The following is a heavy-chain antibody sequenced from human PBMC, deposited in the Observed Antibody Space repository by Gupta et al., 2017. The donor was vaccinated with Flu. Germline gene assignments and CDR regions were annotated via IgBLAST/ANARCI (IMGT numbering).Heavy chain of an antibody. CDR1: GGSISSYY. J-gene: IGHJ6*02. CDR3: ARARASRTLYYYYGMDV. Sequence: QVQLQESGPGLVKPSETLSLTCTVSGGSISSYYWSWIRQPPGKGLEWIGYIYYSGSTNYNPSLKSRVTISVDTSKNQFSLMLSSVTAADTAVYYCARARASRTLYYYYGMDVWGQGTTVTVSS. CDR2: IYYSGST. V-gene: IGHV4-59*01.